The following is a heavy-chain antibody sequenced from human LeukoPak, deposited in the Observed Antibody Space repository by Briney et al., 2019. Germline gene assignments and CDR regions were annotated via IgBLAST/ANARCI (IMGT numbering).Heavy chain of an antibody. Sequence: GGSLRLSCAASGFTFSDSHMSWVRQAPGKGLEWVASIQQDGNEKYFVDSVKGRFTISRDNAKNSLYLQMNSLRAEDTAVYYCARDKDSWDYGDFYDNWGQGTLVTVSS. V-gene: IGHV3-7*01. J-gene: IGHJ4*02. CDR2: IQQDGNEK. D-gene: IGHD4-17*01. CDR3: ARDKDSWDYGDFYDN. CDR1: GFTFSDSH.